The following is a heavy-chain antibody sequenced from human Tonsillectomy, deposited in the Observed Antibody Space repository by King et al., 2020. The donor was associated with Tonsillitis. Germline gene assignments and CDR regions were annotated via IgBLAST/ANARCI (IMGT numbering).Heavy chain of an antibody. CDR1: GFTYSASW. J-gene: IGHJ4*02. D-gene: IGHD2-21*01. Sequence: VQLVESGGGLVQPGGNLRLSCVASGFTYSASWMTWVRQAPGKGLEWVATTKPDGSENWYVDSVKGRFTISRANAKNSLYLQMNSLRAEDTAVYYCARDQGYSSFDFWGQGTLVTAPS. CDR3: ARDQGYSSFDF. CDR2: TKPDGSEN. V-gene: IGHV3-7*04.